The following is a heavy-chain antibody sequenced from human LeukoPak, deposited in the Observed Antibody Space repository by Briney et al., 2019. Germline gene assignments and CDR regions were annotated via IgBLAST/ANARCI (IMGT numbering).Heavy chain of an antibody. D-gene: IGHD3-10*01. CDR1: GYTFTVYY. Sequence: ASVKVSCKASGYTFTVYYMHWVRQAPGQGLEWMGRIIPNSGDTKYAQNFQGRVTMTRDTSIDTAYMDLSRLRSDDTAVYYCARVGFERPRSSITVVRGVIRPNAFDLWGQGTMVTVSS. J-gene: IGHJ3*01. V-gene: IGHV1-2*02. CDR3: ARVGFERPRSSITVVRGVIRPNAFDL. CDR2: IIPNSGDT.